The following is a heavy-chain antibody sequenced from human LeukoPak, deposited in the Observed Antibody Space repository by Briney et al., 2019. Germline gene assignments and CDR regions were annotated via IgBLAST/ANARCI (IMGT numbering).Heavy chain of an antibody. V-gene: IGHV4-4*02. J-gene: IGHJ5*02. CDR2: IHHGGSS. CDR3: ARNYYGSGSPDWFDP. CDR1: GGSISSNNW. D-gene: IGHD3-10*01. Sequence: SETLSLTCAVSGGSISSNNWWSWFRRPPGKGLEWIGEIHHGGSSNYNPSLKSRVTISVDKSKNQFSLKLSSVTAADTAVYYCARNYYGSGSPDWFDPWGQGTLVTVSS.